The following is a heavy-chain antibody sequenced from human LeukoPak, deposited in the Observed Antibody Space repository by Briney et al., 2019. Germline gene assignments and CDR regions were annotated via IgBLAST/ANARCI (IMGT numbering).Heavy chain of an antibody. CDR2: IYYSGST. D-gene: IGHD3-10*01. Sequence: ASETLSLTCTVSGGSISSGDYYWSWIRQPPGKGLEWIGYIYYSGSTYYNPSLKSRVTISVDTSKNQFSLKLSSVTAADTAVYYCARETPSYYYYGSGSPTPFDYWGQGTLVTVSS. CDR1: GGSISSGDYY. V-gene: IGHV4-30-4*01. CDR3: ARETPSYYYYGSGSPTPFDY. J-gene: IGHJ4*02.